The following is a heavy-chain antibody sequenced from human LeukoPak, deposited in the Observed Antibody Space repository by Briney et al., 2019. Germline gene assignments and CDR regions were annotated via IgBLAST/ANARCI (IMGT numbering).Heavy chain of an antibody. J-gene: IGHJ4*02. CDR1: GFTFTIFG. V-gene: IGHV3-23*01. Sequence: GGSLRLSCAASGFTFTIFGLNWVRQAPGKGLEWVSAISGSGGSTYYADSVKGRFTISRDNSKNTLYLQMNSLRAEDTAVYYCAAHGYYFDYWGQGTLVTVSS. CDR3: AAHGYYFDY. CDR2: ISGSGGST.